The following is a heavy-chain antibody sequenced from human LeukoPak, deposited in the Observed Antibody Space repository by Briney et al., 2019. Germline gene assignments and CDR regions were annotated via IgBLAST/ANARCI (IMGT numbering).Heavy chain of an antibody. CDR2: IRSKAYGGTT. D-gene: IGHD6-19*01. Sequence: PGGSLTLSCTASGFTFGDYAMSWVRQAPGKGLEGVGFIRSKAYGGTTEYAASVRGVFTISRDDSKSIAYLQMNSLKTEDTAVYYCTRDPRPGIAVAGLAGYWGQGTLVTVSS. CDR3: TRDPRPGIAVAGLAGY. CDR1: GFTFGDYA. V-gene: IGHV3-49*04. J-gene: IGHJ4*02.